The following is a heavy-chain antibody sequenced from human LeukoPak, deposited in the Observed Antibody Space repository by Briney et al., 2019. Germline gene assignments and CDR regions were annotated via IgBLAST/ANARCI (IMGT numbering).Heavy chain of an antibody. D-gene: IGHD6-13*01. CDR2: IYPGDSRI. Sequence: GESLKISCQGFGSSFTSYWIGWVRQMPGKGMEWTGVIYPGDSRIRYNPSFQGQVTISVDKSISTAYLQWVSLKASDTAMYYCACRDLTSTWSFPWGQGTLVTVSS. CDR1: GSSFTSYW. CDR3: ACRDLTSTWSFP. V-gene: IGHV5-51*01. J-gene: IGHJ5*02.